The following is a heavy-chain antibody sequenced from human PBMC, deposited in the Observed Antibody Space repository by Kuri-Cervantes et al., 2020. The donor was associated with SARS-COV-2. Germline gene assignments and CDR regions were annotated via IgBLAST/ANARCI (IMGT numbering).Heavy chain of an antibody. V-gene: IGHV1-18*01. CDR3: ARHTIYSSGWYRGIDY. Sequence: ASVKVSCKASGYIFTTCEINWVRQVPGQGLEWMGWISAYNGNTNYAQKLQGRVTMTTDTSTSTAYMELRGLRSDDTAVYYCARHTIYSSGWYRGIDYWGQGTLVTVSS. CDR1: GYIFTTCE. J-gene: IGHJ4*02. D-gene: IGHD6-19*01. CDR2: ISAYNGNT.